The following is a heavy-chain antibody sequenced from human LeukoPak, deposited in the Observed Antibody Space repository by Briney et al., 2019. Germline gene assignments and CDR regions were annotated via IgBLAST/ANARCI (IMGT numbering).Heavy chain of an antibody. CDR2: INPNSGGT. D-gene: IGHD3-3*01. CDR1: GYTFTGYY. V-gene: IGHV1-2*02. Sequence: GASVKVSCKASGYTFTGYYMHWVRQAPGQGLEWMGWINPNSGGTNYAQKFQGRVTMTRDTSISTAYMELSRLRSDDTAVCYCARRIFGVPYTRDAFDIWGQGTMVTVSS. J-gene: IGHJ3*02. CDR3: ARRIFGVPYTRDAFDI.